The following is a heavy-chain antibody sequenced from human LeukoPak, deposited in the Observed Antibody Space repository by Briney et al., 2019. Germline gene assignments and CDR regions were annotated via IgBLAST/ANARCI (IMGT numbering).Heavy chain of an antibody. Sequence: GGSLRLSCAASGFTFNIYAMSWIRQAPGKGLEWFSTIRGTDGYTYYADSVKGRFTVSRDNSKNTLYLQMNSVRAEDTAVYYCVKGSTNVRPYYFDYWGQGTLVTVSS. D-gene: IGHD2-8*01. J-gene: IGHJ4*02. CDR2: IRGTDGYT. CDR1: GFTFNIYA. CDR3: VKGSTNVRPYYFDY. V-gene: IGHV3-23*01.